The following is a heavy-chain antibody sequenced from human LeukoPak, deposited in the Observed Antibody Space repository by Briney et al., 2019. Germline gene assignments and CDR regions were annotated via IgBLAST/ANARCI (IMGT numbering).Heavy chain of an antibody. V-gene: IGHV3-23*01. J-gene: IGHJ3*02. Sequence: PGGSLRLSCAASGFTFSHYDMTWVRQAPGKGLEWVPGIITSGSNTYYADSVKGRFTISRDNSKNTLYLQMNSLIAEDTALYYCAKTLRRSFDTWGQGTMVTVSS. CDR3: AKTLRRSFDT. CDR2: IITSGSNT. CDR1: GFTFSHYD.